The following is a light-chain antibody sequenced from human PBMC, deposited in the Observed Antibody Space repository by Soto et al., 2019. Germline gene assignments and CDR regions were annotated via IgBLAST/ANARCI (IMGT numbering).Light chain of an antibody. Sequence: SSALTQPPSVSVAPGQTARITCEENNIGSKSVHWYQQKPGRAPVLVVFDDSDRPSGIPDRFSGSNSRNTATLTINSVEAGDEADYYCQVWDNDSYHFVFGSGTKVT. V-gene: IGLV3-21*02. CDR1: NIGSKS. CDR2: DDS. CDR3: QVWDNDSYHFV. J-gene: IGLJ1*01.